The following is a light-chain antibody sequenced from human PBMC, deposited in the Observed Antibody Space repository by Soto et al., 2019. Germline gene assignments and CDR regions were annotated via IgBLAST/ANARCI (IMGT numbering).Light chain of an antibody. V-gene: IGKV1-9*01. J-gene: IGKJ4*01. CDR1: QDITSY. CDR2: GAS. Sequence: DIHMTQTHSTLSSSVGESVTITCRASQDITSYLAWYQQKPGKAPNLLIYGASTLQSGVPPRFSGSGSGTDFTLTISSLQAEDFASYYCQQTRSYPSPFGGGTKVDIK. CDR3: QQTRSYPSP.